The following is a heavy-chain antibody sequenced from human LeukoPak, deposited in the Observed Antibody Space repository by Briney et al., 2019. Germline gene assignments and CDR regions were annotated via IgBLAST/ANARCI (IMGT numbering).Heavy chain of an antibody. J-gene: IGHJ4*02. D-gene: IGHD3-10*01. Sequence: GGSLRLSCAASGFTFSSYSMNWVRQAPGKGLEWVSSISSSSSYIYYADSVKGRFTISRDNAKNSLSLQMNNLRVEDTAVYYCARAGSHWHYVYWGQGTVVTVSS. V-gene: IGHV3-21*01. CDR2: ISSSSSYI. CDR3: ARAGSHWHYVY. CDR1: GFTFSSYS.